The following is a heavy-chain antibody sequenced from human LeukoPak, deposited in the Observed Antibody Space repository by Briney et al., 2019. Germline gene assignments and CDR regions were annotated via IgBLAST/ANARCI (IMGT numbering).Heavy chain of an antibody. J-gene: IGHJ4*02. CDR1: GFTFSSYW. CDR2: IKQDGSEK. Sequence: GGCLRLSCAASGFTFSSYWMSGVRQAPGKGVEWVANIKQDGSEKYYVDSVTGRFTISRDNAKSSLYLQMNSLRAEDTAVYYCARDHLPRSYDFSSGYLTSVYFDDWGQATLVTVSS. V-gene: IGHV3-7*01. CDR3: ARDHLPRSYDFSSGYLTSVYFDD. D-gene: IGHD3-3*01.